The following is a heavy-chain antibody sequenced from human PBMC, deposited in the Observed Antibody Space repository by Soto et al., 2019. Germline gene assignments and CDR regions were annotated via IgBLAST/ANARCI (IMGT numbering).Heavy chain of an antibody. CDR2: IKSKTDGGTT. CDR1: GFTFSNAW. D-gene: IGHD2-21*01. J-gene: IGHJ3*02. V-gene: IGHV3-15*01. CDR3: TTEQAWARFAFDI. Sequence: EVQLVESGGGLVKPGGSLRLSCAASGFTFSNAWMSWVRQAPGKGLEWVGRIKSKTDGGTTDYAAPVKGRFTISRDDSKNTLYLQMNSLKTEDTAVYYCTTEQAWARFAFDIWGQGTMVTVSS.